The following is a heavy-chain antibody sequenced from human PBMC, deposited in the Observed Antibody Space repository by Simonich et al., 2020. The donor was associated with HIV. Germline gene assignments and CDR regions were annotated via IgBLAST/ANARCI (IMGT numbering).Heavy chain of an antibody. J-gene: IGHJ4*02. D-gene: IGHD6-6*01. CDR1: GFTFDDYA. V-gene: IGHV3-9*03. CDR2: MSWNSGSI. CDR3: AKDRYSSSSGSFDY. Sequence: EVQLVESGGGLLQPGRSLRLSCAASGFTFDDYAMHCVPQAPGKGLEWVSGMSWNSGSIGYADSVKGRFTISRDNAKNSLYLKMNSLRAEDMALYYCAKDRYSSSSGSFDYWGQGTLVTVSS.